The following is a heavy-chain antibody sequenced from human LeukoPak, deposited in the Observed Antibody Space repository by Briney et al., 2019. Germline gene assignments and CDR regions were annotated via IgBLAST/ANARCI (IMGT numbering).Heavy chain of an antibody. J-gene: IGHJ4*02. D-gene: IGHD3-3*01. Sequence: GGSLRLSCIGSGFNFGDFAMSWVRQVPGRSPEFVSSISDTGKVVFYTDSVRGRATVSRDNSKSTLYLQLSGVRGDDTAVYYCDNGEWWGPGTQVVVSS. CDR1: GFNFGDFA. CDR2: ISDTGKVV. CDR3: DNGEW. V-gene: IGHV3-23*01.